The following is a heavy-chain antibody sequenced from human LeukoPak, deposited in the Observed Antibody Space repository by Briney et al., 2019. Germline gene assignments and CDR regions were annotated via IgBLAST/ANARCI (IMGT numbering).Heavy chain of an antibody. V-gene: IGHV3-23*05. Sequence: GGSLRLSCATSGFTFSGHSMSWVRQAPGKGLEWVSSITSTATHTYYADSVKGRFTISRDNSKNTLYLQMNSLRAEDTAVFYCAKEVGSTWYVFDCWGQGTLVTVSS. CDR3: AKEVGSTWYVFDC. D-gene: IGHD6-13*01. CDR2: ITSTATHT. CDR1: GFTFSGHS. J-gene: IGHJ4*02.